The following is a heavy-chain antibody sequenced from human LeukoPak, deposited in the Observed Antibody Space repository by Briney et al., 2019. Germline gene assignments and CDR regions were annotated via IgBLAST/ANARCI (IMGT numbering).Heavy chain of an antibody. CDR2: IRYDGSNK. V-gene: IGHV3-30*02. CDR3: AKVPSWASKTFDY. Sequence: GGSLRLSCAASGFTFRSYAMHWVRQAPGKGLEWVAFIRYDGSNKYYADSVKGRFTISRDNSKNTLYLQMNSLRAEDTAVYYCAKVPSWASKTFDYWGQGSLVTVSS. D-gene: IGHD6-6*01. J-gene: IGHJ4*02. CDR1: GFTFRSYA.